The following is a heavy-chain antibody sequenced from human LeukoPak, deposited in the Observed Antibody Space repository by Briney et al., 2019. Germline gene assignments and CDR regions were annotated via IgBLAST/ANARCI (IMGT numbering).Heavy chain of an antibody. V-gene: IGHV3-48*04. Sequence: GGSXXLSCAASGFTFSSXSMNWVXQXXGXGXGWXSYIRSRGTSTDYTGSVKGRFTIPRDNAKNSLYLQMNSLRADDTAVYYCASDSSGYYNLDYWGQGTLVTVSS. CDR3: ASDSSGYYNLDY. CDR1: GFTFSSXS. D-gene: IGHD3-22*01. J-gene: IGHJ4*02. CDR2: IRSRGTST.